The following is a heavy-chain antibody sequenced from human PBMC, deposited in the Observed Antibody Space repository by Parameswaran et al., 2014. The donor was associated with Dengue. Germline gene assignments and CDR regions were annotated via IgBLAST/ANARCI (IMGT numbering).Heavy chain of an antibody. CDR2: IYYSGST. Sequence: RWIRQPPGKGLEWIGYIYYSGSTNYNPSLKSRVTISVDTSKSQFSLKLSSVTAADTAVYYCAGSLRKSGSYEVDFDYWGQGILVTVSS. CDR3: AGSLRKSGSYEVDFDY. D-gene: IGHD1-26*01. J-gene: IGHJ4*02. V-gene: IGHV4-59*01.